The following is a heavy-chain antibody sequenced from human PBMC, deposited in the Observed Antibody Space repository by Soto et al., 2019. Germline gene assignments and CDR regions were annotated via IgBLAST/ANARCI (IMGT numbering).Heavy chain of an antibody. V-gene: IGHV1-69*02. Sequence: QVQLVQSGAEVKKPGSSVKVSCKASGGTFSSYTISWVRQAPGQGLEWMGRIIPILGIANYAQKFQGRVTITADKSTSTAYMELSSLRSEDTAVYYCARGERYCSSTSCLGVDYWGQGTLVTVSS. CDR2: IIPILGIA. CDR3: ARGERYCSSTSCLGVDY. J-gene: IGHJ4*02. CDR1: GGTFSSYT. D-gene: IGHD2-2*01.